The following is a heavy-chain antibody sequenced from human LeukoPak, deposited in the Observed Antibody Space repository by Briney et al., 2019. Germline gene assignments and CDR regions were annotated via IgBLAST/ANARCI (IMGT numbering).Heavy chain of an antibody. J-gene: IGHJ4*02. CDR2: ISHTGRS. V-gene: IGHV4-34*01. D-gene: IGHD3-9*01. Sequence: SETLSLTCAIYRGSVSGYYWSWIRQSPGKGLEWIGEISHTGRSKNNPSLKSRVTISEDMSKKQFSLRLNSVTAADTALYYCARGFDGLTGYYPPDYWSQGTLVTVSS. CDR3: ARGFDGLTGYYPPDY. CDR1: RGSVSGYY.